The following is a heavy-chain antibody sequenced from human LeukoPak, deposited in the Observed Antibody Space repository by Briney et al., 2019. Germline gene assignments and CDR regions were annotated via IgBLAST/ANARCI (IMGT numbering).Heavy chain of an antibody. CDR3: ASALWGSSH. CDR1: GFTFSSYW. V-gene: IGHV3-74*01. J-gene: IGHJ4*02. Sequence: GGSLRLSCAPSGFTFSSYWMHWVRQAPGKGLVWVSRINTDGSTITYADSVKGRFTISRDNSKNTLYLQMNSLRAEDTAVYYCASALWGSSHWGQGTLVTVSS. CDR2: INTDGSTI. D-gene: IGHD3-16*01.